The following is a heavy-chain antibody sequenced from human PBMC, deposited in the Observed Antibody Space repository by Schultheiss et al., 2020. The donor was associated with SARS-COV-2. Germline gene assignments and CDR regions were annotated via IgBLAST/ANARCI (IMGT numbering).Heavy chain of an antibody. CDR3: AGGGRGWVKDAFDI. D-gene: IGHD6-19*01. V-gene: IGHV4-38-2*02. CDR1: GYSISSGYY. J-gene: IGHJ3*02. Sequence: SQTLSLTCTVSGYSISSGYYWGWIRQPPGKGLEWIGYIYHSGNIKYSSSLKSRVTISVDTSKNQFSLKLSSVTAADTAVYYCAGGGRGWVKDAFDIWGQGTMVTVSS. CDR2: IYHSGNI.